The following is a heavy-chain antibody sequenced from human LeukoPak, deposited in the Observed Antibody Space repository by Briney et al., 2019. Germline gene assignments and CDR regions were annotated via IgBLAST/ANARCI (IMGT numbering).Heavy chain of an antibody. D-gene: IGHD3-22*01. CDR3: ARGGWNKFDY. CDR2: IYHSGST. J-gene: IGHJ4*02. V-gene: IGHV4-38-2*02. Sequence: SETLSLTCTVSGYSISSGYYWGWIRQPPGKGLEWIGSIYHSGSTYYNPSLKSRVTISVDTSKNQLSLKLRSVTAADTAVYYCARGGWNKFDYWGQGTLVTVSS. CDR1: GYSISSGYY.